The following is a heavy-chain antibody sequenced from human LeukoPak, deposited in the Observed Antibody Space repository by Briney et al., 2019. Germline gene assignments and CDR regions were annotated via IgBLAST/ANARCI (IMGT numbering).Heavy chain of an antibody. V-gene: IGHV4-31*03. D-gene: IGHD3-3*01. CDR3: ARGGPWYYDFWSGYYLRNGYYYYYGMDV. Sequence: PSETLSLTCTVSGGSISSGGYYWSWIRQHPGKGLEWIGYIYYSGSTYYNPSLKSRVTISVDTSKNQFSPKLSSVTAADTAVYYCARGGPWYYDFWSGYYLRNGYYYYYGMDVWGQGTTVTVSS. CDR1: GGSISSGGYY. CDR2: IYYSGST. J-gene: IGHJ6*02.